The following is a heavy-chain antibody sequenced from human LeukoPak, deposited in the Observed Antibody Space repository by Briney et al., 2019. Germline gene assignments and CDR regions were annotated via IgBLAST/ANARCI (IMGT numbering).Heavy chain of an antibody. J-gene: IGHJ4*02. V-gene: IGHV4-30-4*01. CDR2: IHYSGST. Sequence: PSQTLSLTCTLSGGSISSDDYYWSWLRQPPGKGPELIGYIHYSGSTYYSTSLKSRGIITIDMSKNHFSLKLSSMTAADTAVYYCARHPRGSGSFYDDYWGQGTLVTVSS. CDR1: GGSISSDDYY. CDR3: ARHPRGSGSFYDDY. D-gene: IGHD3-10*01.